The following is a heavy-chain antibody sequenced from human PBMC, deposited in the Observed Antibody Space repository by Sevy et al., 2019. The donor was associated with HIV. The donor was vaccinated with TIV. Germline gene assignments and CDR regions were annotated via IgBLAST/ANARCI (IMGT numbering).Heavy chain of an antibody. CDR1: GFTFSSYW. V-gene: IGHV3-7*01. Sequence: GGSLRLSCAASGFTFSSYWMSWVRQAPGKGLEWVATIKQDGSEKYYVDSVKGRFTISRDNAKNSLYLQMNSLRTEDTAVYYCARVLYYDFWSGYYSMGFDYWGQGTLVTVSS. CDR2: IKQDGSEK. CDR3: ARVLYYDFWSGYYSMGFDY. J-gene: IGHJ4*02. D-gene: IGHD3-3*01.